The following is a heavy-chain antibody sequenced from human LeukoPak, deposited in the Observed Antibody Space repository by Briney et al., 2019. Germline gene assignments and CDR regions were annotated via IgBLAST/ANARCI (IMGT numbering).Heavy chain of an antibody. V-gene: IGHV3-7*01. J-gene: IGHJ4*02. D-gene: IGHD7-27*01. CDR1: GLTFRSYW. CDR3: MCWGTDNH. CDR2: INPGGNEI. Sequence: GGSLRLSCTFSGLTFRSYWMNWVRQAPGKGLEWVANINPGGNEIRSVDSVKGRSIISRDNAKNSLDLQMSSLRVEDTAVYYCMCWGTDNHWGQGILVTVPS.